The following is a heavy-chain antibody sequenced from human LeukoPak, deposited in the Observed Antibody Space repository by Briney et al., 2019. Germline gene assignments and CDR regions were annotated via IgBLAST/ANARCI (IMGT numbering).Heavy chain of an antibody. Sequence: GGSLRLSCAASKFTFSTSAMSWVRQAPGKGLEWVSAISGSGANTYYVDSVKGRFTISRDNSKNTLYLEMSSLGSDDTAVYYCAKESQTYYDIMTGYPNYYFDYWGQGTLVTVSS. J-gene: IGHJ4*02. CDR1: KFTFSTSA. CDR3: AKESQTYYDIMTGYPNYYFDY. CDR2: ISGSGANT. D-gene: IGHD3-9*01. V-gene: IGHV3-23*01.